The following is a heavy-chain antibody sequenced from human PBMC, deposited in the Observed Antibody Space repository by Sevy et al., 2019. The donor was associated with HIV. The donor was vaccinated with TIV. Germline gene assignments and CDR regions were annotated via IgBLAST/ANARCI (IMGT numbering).Heavy chain of an antibody. CDR1: GFTVSSNY. D-gene: IGHD6-19*01. CDR2: IYSGGST. CDR3: ARAHFGVAGTLGYFDY. Sequence: GGSLRLSCAASGFTVSSNYMSWVRQAPGKGLEWVSVIYSGGSTYYADSVKGRFTISRHNSKNTLYLQMNSLRAEDTAVYYCARAHFGVAGTLGYFDYWGQGTLVTVSS. V-gene: IGHV3-53*04. J-gene: IGHJ4*02.